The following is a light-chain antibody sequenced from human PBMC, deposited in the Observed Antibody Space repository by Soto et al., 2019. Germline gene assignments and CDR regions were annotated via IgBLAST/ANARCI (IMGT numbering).Light chain of an antibody. J-gene: IGKJ1*01. CDR1: QGISNY. CDR3: QKYNSAPWT. CDR2: VAS. V-gene: IGKV1-27*01. Sequence: DIQMTQSPSSLSASVGDRVTITCRASQGISNYLAWYQQQPGKVPKLLIYVASTLQSGVPSRFSGSGSGTDLTLTISSLQPEDVATYYCQKYNSAPWTFGQGTTVQIK.